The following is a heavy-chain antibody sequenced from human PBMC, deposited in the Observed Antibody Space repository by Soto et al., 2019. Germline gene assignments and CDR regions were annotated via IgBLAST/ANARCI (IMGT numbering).Heavy chain of an antibody. CDR2: INRDCNT. D-gene: IGHD4-17*01. V-gene: IGHV3-48*01. CDR3: VNGDYY. CDR1: GFTFSNHV. J-gene: IGHJ4*02. Sequence: EEQLVESGGGLLQPGGSLRLSCAASGFTFSNHVMNWVRQAPGRGLEWVSSINRDCNTYYAGSVKGRFTISRDNSKDSLYLQMKILRADDTAVYYCVNGDYYVGQGTLVTVSS.